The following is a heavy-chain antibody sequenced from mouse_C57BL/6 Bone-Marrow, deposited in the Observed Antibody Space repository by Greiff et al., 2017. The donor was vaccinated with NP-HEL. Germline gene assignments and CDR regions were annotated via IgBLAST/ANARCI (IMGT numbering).Heavy chain of an antibody. Sequence: VQRVESGAELVQPGASVKMSCKASGYTFTTYPIEWMKQNHGKSLEWIGNFHPYNDDTKYNEKFKGKATLTVEKSSSTVYLELSRLTSDDSAVYYCARRDYGAWFAYWGQGTLVTVSA. V-gene: IGHV1-47*01. D-gene: IGHD2-4*01. J-gene: IGHJ3*01. CDR1: GYTFTTYP. CDR3: ARRDYGAWFAY. CDR2: FHPYNDDT.